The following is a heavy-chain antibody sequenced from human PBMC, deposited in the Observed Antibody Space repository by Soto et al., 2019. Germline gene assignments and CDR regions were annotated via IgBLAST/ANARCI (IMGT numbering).Heavy chain of an antibody. CDR3: ARTLGYCSGGSCSGDWFDP. J-gene: IGHJ5*02. Sequence: ASVKVSCKASGYTFTGYYMHWVRQAPGQGLEWMGWINPNSGGTNYAQKFQGWVTMTRDTSISTAYMELSRLRSDDTAVYYCARTLGYCSGGSCSGDWFDPWGQGTLVTVSS. CDR1: GYTFTGYY. CDR2: INPNSGGT. D-gene: IGHD2-15*01. V-gene: IGHV1-2*04.